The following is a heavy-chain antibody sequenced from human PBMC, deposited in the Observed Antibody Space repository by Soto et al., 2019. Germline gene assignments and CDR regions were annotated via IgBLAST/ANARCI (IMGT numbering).Heavy chain of an antibody. Sequence: QVQLVQSGPEVKKPGASVKVSCKASGYTFTSNGFSWVRQAPGQGPERMGWNSAYNGNTKYAQKVQGRDSMTTDTSTSTADRELRSMRSDDTAVYYCARDPGGYCSGGSCYVNDAFDIWGQGTMVTVSS. CDR3: ARDPGGYCSGGSCYVNDAFDI. V-gene: IGHV1-18*01. D-gene: IGHD2-15*01. J-gene: IGHJ3*02. CDR2: NSAYNGNT. CDR1: GYTFTSNG.